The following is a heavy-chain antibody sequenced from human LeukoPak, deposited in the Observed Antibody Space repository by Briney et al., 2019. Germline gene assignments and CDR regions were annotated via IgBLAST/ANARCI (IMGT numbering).Heavy chain of an antibody. CDR1: GYTFTSYY. Sequence: ASVKVSCKASGYTFTSYYMHWVRQAPGQGLEWMGIINPSGGSTSYAQKFQGRVTMTRDTSTSTVYVELSSLRSEDTAVYYCARDRGYDSSGYYPDYWGQGTLVTVSS. CDR2: INPSGGST. CDR3: ARDRGYDSSGYYPDY. J-gene: IGHJ4*02. V-gene: IGHV1-46*01. D-gene: IGHD3-22*01.